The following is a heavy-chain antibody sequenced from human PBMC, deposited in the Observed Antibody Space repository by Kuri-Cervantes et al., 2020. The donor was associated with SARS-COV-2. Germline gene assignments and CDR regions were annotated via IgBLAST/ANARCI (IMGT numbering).Heavy chain of an antibody. J-gene: IGHJ4*02. CDR2: ISWNSGSI. V-gene: IGHV3-9*01. CDR3: AKDRGEVGATIFYYFDY. CDR1: GFTFDDYA. Sequence: SLKISCAASGFTFDDYAMHWVRQAPGKGLEWVSGISWNSGSIGYADSVKGRFTISRDNSKNSLYLQMNSLRAEDTALYYCAKDRGEVGATIFYYFDYWGQGTLVTVSS. D-gene: IGHD1-26*01.